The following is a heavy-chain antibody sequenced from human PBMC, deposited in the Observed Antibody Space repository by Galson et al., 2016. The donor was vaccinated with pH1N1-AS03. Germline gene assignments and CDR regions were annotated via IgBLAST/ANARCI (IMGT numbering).Heavy chain of an antibody. Sequence: LRLSCAASGFRFGDYWGAWVRQAAGKGLEWVATMSKDGSEKYYVDSVKGRFTFSRDNPKNSLYLQMNNLRAEDTAIYYCTRLGPSSVFDFWGQGALVTVSS. J-gene: IGHJ4*02. D-gene: IGHD1-26*01. CDR1: GFRFGDYW. CDR2: MSKDGSEK. CDR3: TRLGPSSVFDF. V-gene: IGHV3-7*01.